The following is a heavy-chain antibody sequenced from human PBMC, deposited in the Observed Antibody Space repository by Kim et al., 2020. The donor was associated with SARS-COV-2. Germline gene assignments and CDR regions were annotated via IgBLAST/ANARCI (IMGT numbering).Heavy chain of an antibody. D-gene: IGHD6-19*01. CDR2: ISYDGSNK. CDR1: GFTFSSYG. J-gene: IGHJ4*02. CDR3: AKDRTPIAVAGIDY. Sequence: GGSLRLSCAASGFTFSSYGMHWVRQAPGKGLEWVAVISYDGSNKYYADSVKGRFTISRDNSKNTLYLQMNSLRAEDTAVYYCAKDRTPIAVAGIDYWGQGTLVTVSS. V-gene: IGHV3-30*18.